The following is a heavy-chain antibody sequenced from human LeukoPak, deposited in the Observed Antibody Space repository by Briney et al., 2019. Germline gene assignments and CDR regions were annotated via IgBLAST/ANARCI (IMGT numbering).Heavy chain of an antibody. Sequence: SETLSLTCTVSGDSISSSVYYWTWIRQTPGKELEWIGTMYYTGSTYYSPSLKRRVTISVDTSMNQFSLKLTSVTAADTAVYYCARPGNHSHYMDVWGKGTTVTVSS. CDR1: GDSISSSVYY. CDR3: ARPGNHSHYMDV. D-gene: IGHD1-14*01. CDR2: MYYTGST. J-gene: IGHJ6*03. V-gene: IGHV4-39*07.